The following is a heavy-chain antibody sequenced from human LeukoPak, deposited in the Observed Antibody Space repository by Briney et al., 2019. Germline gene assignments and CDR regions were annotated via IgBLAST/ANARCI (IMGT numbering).Heavy chain of an antibody. V-gene: IGHV1-2*06. Sequence: ASVKVSCKASGYTFTDYYIHWVRQAPGQGLEWMGRINPNNGGTNYAQKFQGRVTMTRDTSISTAYMELGRLRSDDTAVFYCARDPWGGDIVVVPAAIHDPWGQGTLVTVSS. CDR2: INPNNGGT. D-gene: IGHD2-2*01. CDR1: GYTFTDYY. CDR3: ARDPWGGDIVVVPAAIHDP. J-gene: IGHJ5*02.